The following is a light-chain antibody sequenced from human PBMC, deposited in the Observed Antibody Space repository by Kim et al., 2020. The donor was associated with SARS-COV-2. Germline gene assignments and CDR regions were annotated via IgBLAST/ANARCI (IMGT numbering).Light chain of an antibody. V-gene: IGKV3-11*01. Sequence: SLSPGDRATLSCRASQSVSNYLGWYQQKPGQAPRLLIYDASKRAAGIPARFSGSGSGTDFTLTINSLEPEDFAVYYCQQRASWWTFGQGTKVDIK. CDR3: QQRASWWT. CDR2: DAS. CDR1: QSVSNY. J-gene: IGKJ1*01.